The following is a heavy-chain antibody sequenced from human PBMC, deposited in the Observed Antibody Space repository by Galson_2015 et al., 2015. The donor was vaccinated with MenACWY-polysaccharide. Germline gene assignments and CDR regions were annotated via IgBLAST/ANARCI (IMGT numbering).Heavy chain of an antibody. V-gene: IGHV5-51*01. J-gene: IGHJ4*02. CDR3: ARHGPKAVYGDSTDY. Sequence: QSGAEVKKPGESLMISFTGSGYSFTHYWVCWGRQMPGKGLEWIGINYPGDSDTLYTPSFQREVSISADKSITTAYVPWISLKASDTAMYYCARHGPKAVYGDSTDYWGQGTLVTVSS. CDR2: NYPGDSDT. CDR1: GYSFTHYW. D-gene: IGHD3-22*01.